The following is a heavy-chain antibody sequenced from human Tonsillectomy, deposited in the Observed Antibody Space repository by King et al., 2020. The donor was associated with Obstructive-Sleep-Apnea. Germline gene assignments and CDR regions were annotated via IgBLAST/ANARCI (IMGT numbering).Heavy chain of an antibody. CDR2: ISYDGSNK. CDR3: ARDLGGNGGFDY. CDR1: GFTFSSYA. Sequence: QLVQSGGGVVQPGRSLRLSCAASGFTFSSYAMHWVRQAPGKGLEWVAVISYDGSNKYYADSVKGRFTISRDNSKNTLYLQMNSLRAEDTAVYYCARDLGGNGGFDYWGQGTLVTVSS. J-gene: IGHJ4*02. D-gene: IGHD4-23*01. V-gene: IGHV3-30-3*01.